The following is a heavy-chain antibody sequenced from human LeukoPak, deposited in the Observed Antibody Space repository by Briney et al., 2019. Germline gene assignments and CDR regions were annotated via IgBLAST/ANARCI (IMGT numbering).Heavy chain of an antibody. V-gene: IGHV1-3*01. J-gene: IGHJ5*02. CDR1: GYTFTSYA. D-gene: IGHD6-19*01. CDR3: ARDQDPSSSGWYGLFDP. CDR2: INAGNGNT. Sequence: ASVKVSCKASGYTFTSYAMHWVRQAPGQRLEWMGWINAGNGNTKYSQKFQGRVTITRDTSASTAYMELRSLRSDDTAVYYCARDQDPSSSGWYGLFDPWGQGTLVTVSS.